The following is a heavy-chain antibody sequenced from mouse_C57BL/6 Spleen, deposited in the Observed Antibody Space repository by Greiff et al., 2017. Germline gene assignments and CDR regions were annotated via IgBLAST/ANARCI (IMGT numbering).Heavy chain of an antibody. D-gene: IGHD2-3*01. J-gene: IGHJ4*01. Sequence: QVQLQQPGAELVRPGSSVKLSCKASGYTFTSYWMDWVKQRPGQGLEWIGNIYPSDSETHYNQKFKDKATLTVDNSSSTAYMQLCSLTSEDSAVYYCASTPSYDGYPPYARDYWGQGTSVTVAS. CDR1: GYTFTSYW. V-gene: IGHV1-61*01. CDR3: ASTPSYDGYPPYARDY. CDR2: IYPSDSET.